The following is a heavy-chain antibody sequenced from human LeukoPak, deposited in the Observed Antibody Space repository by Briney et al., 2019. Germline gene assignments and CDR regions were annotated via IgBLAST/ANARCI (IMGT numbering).Heavy chain of an antibody. J-gene: IGHJ4*02. CDR3: AKERAREGPIAFDY. Sequence: PGGSLRLSCAASGFTFSSYAMSWVRQTPGKGLDWVSAITDNSDNTYYADSVKGRFSISRDNSKNTLFLQMNSLRAEDTAVYYCAKERAREGPIAFDYWGQGTLVTVSS. D-gene: IGHD1-26*01. CDR1: GFTFSSYA. CDR2: ITDNSDNT. V-gene: IGHV3-23*01.